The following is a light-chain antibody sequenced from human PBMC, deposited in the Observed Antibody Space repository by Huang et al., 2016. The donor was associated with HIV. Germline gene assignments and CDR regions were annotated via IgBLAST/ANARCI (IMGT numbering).Light chain of an antibody. Sequence: EIVLTQSPVTLSMSPGQRATLSCRASQNIDTYLAWYQQKPGQAPRLLISDASNRATGIPARFSGSGSVTDCTLTISSLEPEDFVVYFCQQRSSWPLTFGGGTTIEIK. CDR2: DAS. CDR1: QNIDTY. V-gene: IGKV3-11*01. J-gene: IGKJ4*01. CDR3: QQRSSWPLT.